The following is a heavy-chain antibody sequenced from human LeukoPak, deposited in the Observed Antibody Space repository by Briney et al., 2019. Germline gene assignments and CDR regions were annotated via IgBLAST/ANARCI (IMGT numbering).Heavy chain of an antibody. CDR2: ISYSGST. Sequence: KPSETLSLTCTVSGGSISNYYWNWIRQPPGKGLEWVGYISYSGSTNCNPALKSRVTISLDTSKNQFSLKMTSVTAADTAVYYCAKYGIYSFDHWGQGTLVTVSS. CDR1: GGSISNYY. V-gene: IGHV4-59*01. J-gene: IGHJ4*02. CDR3: AKYGIYSFDH. D-gene: IGHD2-15*01.